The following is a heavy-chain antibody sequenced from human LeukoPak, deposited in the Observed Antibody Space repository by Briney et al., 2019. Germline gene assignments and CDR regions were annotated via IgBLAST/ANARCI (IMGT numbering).Heavy chain of an antibody. J-gene: IGHJ4*02. CDR1: GGTFSSYA. D-gene: IGHD6-13*01. CDR2: IIPIFGTA. V-gene: IGHV1-69*05. Sequence: SVKVSCKASGGTFSSYAISWVRQAPGQGLEWMGGIIPIFGTANYAQEFQGRVTITTDESTSTAYMELSSLRSEDTAVYYCARIAAGGRHFDYWGQGTLVTVSS. CDR3: ARIAAGGRHFDY.